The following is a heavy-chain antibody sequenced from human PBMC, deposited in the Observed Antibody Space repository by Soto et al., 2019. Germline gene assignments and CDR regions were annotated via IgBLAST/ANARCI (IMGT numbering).Heavy chain of an antibody. D-gene: IGHD6-13*01. Sequence: GGSLRLSCAASGFTFDDYAMHWVRQAPGKGLEWVASISWNSGSIGYADSVKGRFTISRDNAKNSLSLQMNSLRPEDTALYYCVKDKWYTTTWYLDYWGQGTLVTVSS. CDR3: VKDKWYTTTWYLDY. J-gene: IGHJ4*02. CDR2: ISWNSGSI. V-gene: IGHV3-9*01. CDR1: GFTFDDYA.